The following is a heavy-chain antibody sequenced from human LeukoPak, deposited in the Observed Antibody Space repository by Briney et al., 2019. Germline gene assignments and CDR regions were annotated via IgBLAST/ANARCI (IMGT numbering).Heavy chain of an antibody. CDR2: IAYNGVT. J-gene: IGHJ4*02. V-gene: IGHV4-59*01. D-gene: IGHD5-24*01. CDR1: GGSISSYY. CDR3: ARDKRDGYNFRYFDY. Sequence: SETLSLTCTVSGGSISSYYWNWIRQPPGKELEWIGFIAYNGVTNSNPSLKSRVTISVDTTNNQFSLKLSSVTPADTAVYYCARDKRDGYNFRYFDYWGQGTLVTVSS.